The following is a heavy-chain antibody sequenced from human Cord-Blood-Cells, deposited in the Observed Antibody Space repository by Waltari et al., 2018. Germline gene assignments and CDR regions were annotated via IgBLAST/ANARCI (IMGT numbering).Heavy chain of an antibody. CDR2: INPSVGST. V-gene: IGHV1-46*01. D-gene: IGHD6-13*01. Sequence: QVQLVQSGAEVKKPGASVKVSCKASGNTFTTSYMPRLRLAPRQGLEWMGIINPSVGSTIYAQKFQGRVTMTRDTSTSTVYMELSSLRSEDTAVYYCARFEPGIAAAGTTFDIWGQGTMVTISS. CDR3: ARFEPGIAAAGTTFDI. J-gene: IGHJ3*02. CDR1: GNTFTTSY.